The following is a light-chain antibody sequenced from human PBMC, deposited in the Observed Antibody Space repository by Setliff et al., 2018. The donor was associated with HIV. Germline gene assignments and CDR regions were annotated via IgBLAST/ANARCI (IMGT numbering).Light chain of an antibody. Sequence: QSALTQPPSASGTPGQGVTISCSGSSSNIGSNTLNWYHQLPGSAPKLLIRRDVHRPSWVSDRFSGSRSGNTASLTISELQAEDEADYYCSSRIVSSALHVFVTGTKV. V-gene: IGLV1-44*01. J-gene: IGLJ1*01. CDR3: SSRIVSSALHV. CDR2: RDV. CDR1: SSNIGSNT.